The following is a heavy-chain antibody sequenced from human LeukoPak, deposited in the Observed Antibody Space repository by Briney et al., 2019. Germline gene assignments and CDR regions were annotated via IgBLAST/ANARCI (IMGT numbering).Heavy chain of an antibody. CDR3: TTRGGSFSNFDY. D-gene: IGHD1-26*01. CDR2: ISGGGGST. Sequence: GGSLRLSCAASGFTFSSYAMSWVRQAPGKGLEWVSAISGGGGSTYYADSVKGRFTISRDNSKNTLYLQMNSLKTEDTAVYYCTTRGGSFSNFDYWGQGTLVTVSS. J-gene: IGHJ4*02. V-gene: IGHV3-23*01. CDR1: GFTFSSYA.